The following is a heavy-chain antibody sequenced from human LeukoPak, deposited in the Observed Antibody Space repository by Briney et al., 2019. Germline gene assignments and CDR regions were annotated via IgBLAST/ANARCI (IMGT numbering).Heavy chain of an antibody. D-gene: IGHD6-6*01. CDR2: RSIYNGNT. Sequence: VASVKVSCKASGGIFSSYTISWVRQAPGQGLEWMGWRSIYNGNTDYKLQGRVTMTTDTSTSTAYMELRSLRSDNTAVYYCARGGPFPSSSSSREYYLDYWGQGTLVTVSS. CDR3: ARGGPFPSSSSSREYYLDY. CDR1: GGIFSSYT. V-gene: IGHV1-18*04. J-gene: IGHJ4*02.